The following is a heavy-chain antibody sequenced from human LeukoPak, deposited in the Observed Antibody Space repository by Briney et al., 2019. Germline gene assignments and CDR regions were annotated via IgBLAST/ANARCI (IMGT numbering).Heavy chain of an antibody. CDR3: ARHGLDFRGRDYYFDY. CDR2: IFHSGST. J-gene: IGHJ4*02. CDR1: CGSLPSSTYY. V-gene: IGHV4-39*01. Sequence: SETPSLTRTFSCGSLPSSTYYLGWIPPPPGEGLGWVGSIFHSGSTYNNPSLKSRITTSVDTSKNLFSLKLSSVTAADTAVYYCARHGLDFRGRDYYFDYWGQGTLVTVSS. D-gene: IGHD3-10*01.